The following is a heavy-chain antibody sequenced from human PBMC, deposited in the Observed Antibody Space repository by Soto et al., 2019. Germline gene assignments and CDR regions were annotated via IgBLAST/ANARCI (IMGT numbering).Heavy chain of an antibody. CDR3: ARDLEGPFDY. CDR1: GFTFSYYG. V-gene: IGHV3-33*01. D-gene: IGHD1-1*01. Sequence: QVQLVESGGGVVQPGRSLRLSCAASGFTFSYYGMHWVRQAPGKGLEWVAVIWYDGSNKYYADSVKGRFTISRDNSKNTLYLQMNGLRAEDTAVYYCARDLEGPFDYWGQGTLVTVSS. CDR2: IWYDGSNK. J-gene: IGHJ4*02.